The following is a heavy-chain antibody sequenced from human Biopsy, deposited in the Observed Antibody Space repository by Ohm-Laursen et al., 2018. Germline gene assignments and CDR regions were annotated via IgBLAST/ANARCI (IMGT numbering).Heavy chain of an antibody. Sequence: SLRLSCAATGFTFSGYAMSWVRQGPEKGLEWVSVVTGSGRCTYYTDSVKGRFSISRDNSKNTLYLQMNSLRVEDTAVYYCAKGRSGGTGHGNWFDPWGQGTLVIVSS. V-gene: IGHV3-23*01. CDR1: GFTFSGYA. CDR3: AKGRSGGTGHGNWFDP. J-gene: IGHJ5*02. CDR2: VTGSGRCT. D-gene: IGHD3-10*01.